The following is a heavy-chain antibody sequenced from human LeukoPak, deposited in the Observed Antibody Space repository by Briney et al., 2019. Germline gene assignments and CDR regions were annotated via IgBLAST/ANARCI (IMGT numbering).Heavy chain of an antibody. V-gene: IGHV5-51*01. CDR3: ARNFHRSGYYTGAFDI. J-gene: IGHJ3*02. Sequence: GESLKISCKGSGYSFISYWIGWVRQMPGKGLEWMGIIYPGDSDTRYSPSFQGQVTISADKSISTAYLQWSSLEASDTAMYYCARNFHRSGYYTGAFDIWGQGTMVTVSS. D-gene: IGHD3-3*01. CDR2: IYPGDSDT. CDR1: GYSFISYW.